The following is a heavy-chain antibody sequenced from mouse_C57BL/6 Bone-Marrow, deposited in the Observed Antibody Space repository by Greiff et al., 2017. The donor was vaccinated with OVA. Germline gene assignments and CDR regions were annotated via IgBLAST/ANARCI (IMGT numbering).Heavy chain of an antibody. Sequence: VQLQQPGAELVKPGASVKLSCKASGYTFTSYWMHWVKQRPGQGLEWIGMIHPNSGSTNYNEKFKSKATLTVDKSSSTAYMQLSSLTSEDSAVYYCARDSIYNYYAMDYWGQGTPVTVSS. CDR2: IHPNSGST. CDR3: ARDSIYNYYAMDY. D-gene: IGHD2-1*01. V-gene: IGHV1-64*01. J-gene: IGHJ4*01. CDR1: GYTFTSYW.